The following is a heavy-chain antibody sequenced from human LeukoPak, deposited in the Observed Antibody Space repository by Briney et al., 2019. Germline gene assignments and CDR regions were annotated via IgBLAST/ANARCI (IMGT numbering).Heavy chain of an antibody. V-gene: IGHV1-2*02. D-gene: IGHD3-10*01. CDR3: ARGPPGILWFGELAYYYMDV. J-gene: IGHJ6*03. Sequence: ASVTVPCKASGYTFTSYYNYWVRQAPAQGLEGMGWINPNSGGTNYAQNLQRRVTMTRDTSISTAYMELRRLRSDDTAVYYCARGPPGILWFGELAYYYMDVGGKGTRVTISS. CDR2: INPNSGGT. CDR1: GYTFTSYY.